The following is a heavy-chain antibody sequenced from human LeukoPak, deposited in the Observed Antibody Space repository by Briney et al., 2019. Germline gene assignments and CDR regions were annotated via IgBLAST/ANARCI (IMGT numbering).Heavy chain of an antibody. CDR2: VSGSGGST. CDR1: GFTFSSYA. D-gene: IGHD3-22*01. Sequence: PGGSLRLSCAASGFTFSSYAMSWVRQAPGKGLEWVSAVSGSGGSTYYADSVKGRFTISRDNSKNTLYLQMNSLRAEDTAVYYCAKDMALYYDSSGHSNDRTYYFDYWGQGTLVTVSS. CDR3: AKDMALYYDSSGHSNDRTYYFDY. V-gene: IGHV3-23*01. J-gene: IGHJ4*02.